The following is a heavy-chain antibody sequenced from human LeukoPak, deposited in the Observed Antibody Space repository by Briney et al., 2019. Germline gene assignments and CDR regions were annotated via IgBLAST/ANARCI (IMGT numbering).Heavy chain of an antibody. CDR3: ARGMRDIVVVPAAIWFDP. CDR2: IYYSGST. D-gene: IGHD2-2*01. CDR1: GGSISSYY. Sequence: PSETLSLTCTVSGGSISSYYWSWLRQPPGKGLEWIGYIYYSGSTNYNPSLKSRVTISVDTSKNQFSLKLSSVTAADTAVYYCARGMRDIVVVPAAIWFDPWGQGTLVTVSS. V-gene: IGHV4-59*01. J-gene: IGHJ5*02.